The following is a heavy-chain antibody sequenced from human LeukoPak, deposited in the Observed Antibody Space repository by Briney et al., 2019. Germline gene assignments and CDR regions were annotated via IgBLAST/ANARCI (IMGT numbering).Heavy chain of an antibody. CDR1: GGSISSGSNY. CDR2: IYYSGST. V-gene: IGHV4-39*07. Sequence: SETLSLTCTVSGGSISSGSNYWGCIRQPPGKGLEWIGSIYYSGSTYYNASLESRVTISVDTSKNQFSLKLSSVTAADTAVYYCARAYSSSWYFNWFDPWGQGTLVTVSS. CDR3: ARAYSSSWYFNWFDP. J-gene: IGHJ5*02. D-gene: IGHD6-13*01.